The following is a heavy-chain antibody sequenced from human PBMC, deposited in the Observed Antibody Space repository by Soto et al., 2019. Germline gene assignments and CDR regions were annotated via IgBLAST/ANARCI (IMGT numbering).Heavy chain of an antibody. D-gene: IGHD1-26*01. CDR1: GGSVSSGSYY. CDR2: IYYSGST. CDR3: ARAVGATFRELQKKPKYFDY. Sequence: PSETLSLTCTVSGGSVSSGSYYWSWIRQPPGKGLEWIGYIYYSGSTNYNPSLKSRVTIPVDTSKNQFSLKLSSVTAADTAVYYCARAVGATFRELQKKPKYFDYWSQGTLVTVSS. J-gene: IGHJ4*02. V-gene: IGHV4-61*01.